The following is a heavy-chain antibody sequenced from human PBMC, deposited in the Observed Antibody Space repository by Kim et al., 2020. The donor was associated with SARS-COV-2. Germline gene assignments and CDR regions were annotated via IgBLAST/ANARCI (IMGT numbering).Heavy chain of an antibody. J-gene: IGHJ5*02. Sequence: SETLSLTCTVSGGSISSSSYYWGWIRQPPGKGLEWIGSIYYSGSTYYNPSLKSRVTISVDTSKNQFSLKLSSLTAADPAVYYCARHVGGRVYYDYTYNWFDPWGQGTLVTVSS. CDR3: ARHVGGRVYYDYTYNWFDP. CDR1: GGSISSSSYY. V-gene: IGHV4-39*01. CDR2: IYYSGST. D-gene: IGHD5-12*01.